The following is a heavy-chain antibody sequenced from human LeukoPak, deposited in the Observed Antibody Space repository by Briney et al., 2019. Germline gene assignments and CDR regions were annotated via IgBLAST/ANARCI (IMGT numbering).Heavy chain of an antibody. J-gene: IGHJ4*02. CDR1: GYTFTSYA. D-gene: IGHD6-19*01. CDR3: ARDRVEIIVAGTVDC. Sequence: ASVKVSCKASGYTFTSYAMHWVRQAPGQRLEWMGWINAGNGNTKYSQKFQGRVTITRDTSASTAYMELSSLRSEDTAVYYCARDRVEIIVAGTVDCWGQGTLVTVSS. V-gene: IGHV1-3*01. CDR2: INAGNGNT.